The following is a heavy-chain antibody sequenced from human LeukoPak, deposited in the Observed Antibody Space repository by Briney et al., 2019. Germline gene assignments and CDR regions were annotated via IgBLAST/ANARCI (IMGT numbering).Heavy chain of an antibody. J-gene: IGHJ4*02. CDR1: GYTFTNYG. Sequence: ASVKVSCKASGYTFTNYGISWVRQATGQGLEWMGWISAYTGNTNYAQNFQGRVTMTTDTSTNTAFMELRSLRSDDTAIYYCARSGVGYFYDNSGYYPLDYWGQGTLVTVSS. CDR2: ISAYTGNT. D-gene: IGHD3-22*01. CDR3: ARSGVGYFYDNSGYYPLDY. V-gene: IGHV1-18*01.